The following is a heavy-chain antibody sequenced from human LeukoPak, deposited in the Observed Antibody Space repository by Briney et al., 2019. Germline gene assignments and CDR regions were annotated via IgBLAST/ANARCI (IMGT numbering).Heavy chain of an antibody. CDR2: INHSGST. D-gene: IGHD3-9*01. CDR1: GGSFSGYY. CDR3: AVTDYDILTGYPY. Sequence: SETLSLTCAVYGGSFSGYYWSWIRQPPGKGLEWIGEINHSGSTNYNPSLKSRVTISVDTSKNQFSLKLSSVTAVDTAVYYCAVTDYDILTGYPYWGQGTLVTVSS. V-gene: IGHV4-34*01. J-gene: IGHJ4*02.